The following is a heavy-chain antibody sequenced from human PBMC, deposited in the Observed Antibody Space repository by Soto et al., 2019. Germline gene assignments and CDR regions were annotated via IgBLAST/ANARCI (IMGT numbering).Heavy chain of an antibody. V-gene: IGHV3-53*04. J-gene: IGHJ3*02. D-gene: IGHD3-3*01. CDR3: ARADYDFWSGYAFDI. CDR2: IYSGGST. CDR1: GFTVSSNY. Sequence: GGSLRLSCAASGFTVSSNYMSLVRQAPGKGLEWVSVIYSGGSTYYADSVKGRFTISRHNSKNTLYLQMNSLRAEDTAVYYCARADYDFWSGYAFDIWGQGTMVTVSS.